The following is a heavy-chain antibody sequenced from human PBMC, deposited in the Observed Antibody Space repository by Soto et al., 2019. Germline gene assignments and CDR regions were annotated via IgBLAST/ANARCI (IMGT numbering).Heavy chain of an antibody. J-gene: IGHJ4*02. D-gene: IGHD6-19*01. CDR2: IRGSEGST. V-gene: IGHV3-23*01. CDR1: GFTFSSHA. CDR3: ATATGYSSGWYDY. Sequence: EVQLLESGGGLVRPGGSLRLTCAASGFTFSSHAMNWIRQAPGEGLEWISAIRGSEGSTYYANSVKGRFTISRDNSKNTLFLQMNSLGAEDTAVYYCATATGYSSGWYDYWGQGTLVTVSS.